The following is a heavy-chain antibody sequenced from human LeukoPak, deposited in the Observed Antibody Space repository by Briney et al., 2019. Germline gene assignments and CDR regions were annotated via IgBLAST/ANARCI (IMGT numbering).Heavy chain of an antibody. CDR2: INHSGST. V-gene: IGHV4-34*01. D-gene: IGHD3-3*01. CDR3: ARGRGALRFLEWFTVTYFDY. CDR1: GGSFGGYY. J-gene: IGHJ4*02. Sequence: SETLSLTCAVYGGSFGGYYWSWIRQPPGKGLEWIGEINHSGSTNYNPSLKSRVTISVDTSKNQFSLKLSSVTAADTAVYYCARGRGALRFLEWFTVTYFDYWGQGTLVTVSS.